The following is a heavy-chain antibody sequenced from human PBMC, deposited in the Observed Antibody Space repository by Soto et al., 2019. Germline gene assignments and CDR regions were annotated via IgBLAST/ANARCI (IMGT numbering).Heavy chain of an antibody. D-gene: IGHD3-22*01. CDR1: GGSFSGYY. CDR3: ARGHTMIVVANPGGMDV. CDR2: INHSGST. V-gene: IGHV4-34*01. J-gene: IGHJ6*02. Sequence: SETLSLTCAVYGGSFSGYYWSWIRQPPGKGLEWIGEINHSGSTNYNPSLKSRVTISVDTSKNQFSLKLSSVTAADTAVYYCARGHTMIVVANPGGMDVWGQGTTVTVSS.